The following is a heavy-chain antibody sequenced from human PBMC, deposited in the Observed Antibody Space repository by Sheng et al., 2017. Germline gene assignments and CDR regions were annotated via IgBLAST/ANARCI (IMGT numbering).Heavy chain of an antibody. J-gene: IGHJ6*04. CDR1: GFTFSGSA. V-gene: IGHV3-73*02. D-gene: IGHD3-3*01. Sequence: EVQLVESGGGLVQPGGSLKLSCAASGFTFSGSAMHWVRQASGKGLEWVGRIRSKANSYATAYAASVKGRFTISRDDSKNTAYLQMNSLKTEDTAVYYCTRLERFLEWLSPTDVWGKGTTVTVSS. CDR3: TRLERFLEWLSPTDV. CDR2: IRSKANSYAT.